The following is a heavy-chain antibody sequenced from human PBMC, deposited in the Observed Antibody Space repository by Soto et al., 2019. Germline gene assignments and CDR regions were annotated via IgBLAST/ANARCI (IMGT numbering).Heavy chain of an antibody. D-gene: IGHD2-21*02. V-gene: IGHV1-69*12. CDR2: IIPFFSTS. J-gene: IGHJ3*02. CDR3: ARGHDFGGNSDAYDI. CDR1: GGNFRSES. Sequence: QVHLVQSGAEVKKPGSSVKVSCKASGGNFRSESINWVRHAPGQGLEWMGGIIPFFSTSDYAQKFQGRLTITADESTTTAYMELSSLRSQDTAVYYCARGHDFGGNSDAYDIWGQGTMVIVSS.